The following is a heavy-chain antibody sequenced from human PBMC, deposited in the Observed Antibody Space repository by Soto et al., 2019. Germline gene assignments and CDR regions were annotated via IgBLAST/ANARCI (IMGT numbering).Heavy chain of an antibody. D-gene: IGHD3-22*01. CDR2: INHSGGT. Sequence: LALTCAVYGGSFSAYYWSWIRQPPGKGLEWIGEINHSGGTSYNPSLKSRVTISVDTSKSQFSLELTSVTAADRAVYYCARGSVDTVDSSGFYEYWSQGTPVTVS. CDR3: ARGSVDTVDSSGFYEY. V-gene: IGHV4-34*01. CDR1: GGSFSAYY. J-gene: IGHJ4*02.